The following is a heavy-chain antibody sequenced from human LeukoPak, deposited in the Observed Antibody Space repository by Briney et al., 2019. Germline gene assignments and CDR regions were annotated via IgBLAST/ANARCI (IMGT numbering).Heavy chain of an antibody. CDR1: GFTFSSSW. J-gene: IGHJ6*03. CDR3: ARVGDSGSFYRHMDV. D-gene: IGHD3-10*01. V-gene: IGHV3-7*01. Sequence: PGGSLRLSCAASGFTFSSSWMNWVRQAPGKGLEWVASLKEDGSENYYVDPVKGRFTISRDNAKNSLSLQMNTLRGEDTAVYFCARVGDSGSFYRHMDVWGKGTTVTVSS. CDR2: LKEDGSEN.